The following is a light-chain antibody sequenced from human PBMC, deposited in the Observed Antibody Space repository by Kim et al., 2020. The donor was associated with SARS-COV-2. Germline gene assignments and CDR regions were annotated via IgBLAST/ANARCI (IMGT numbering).Light chain of an antibody. Sequence: DVVMTQSPLSLAANLGQPASISCRSSQSLVHSGGDTYFHWFHQRPGQSPRRLIYQISNRDSGVPDRFSGSGSCTDFTLKISRVEAEDVGVYYCMQGTHWPITFGQGTRLEIK. CDR3: MQGTHWPIT. V-gene: IGKV2-30*02. CDR1: QSLVHSGGDTY. J-gene: IGKJ5*01. CDR2: QIS.